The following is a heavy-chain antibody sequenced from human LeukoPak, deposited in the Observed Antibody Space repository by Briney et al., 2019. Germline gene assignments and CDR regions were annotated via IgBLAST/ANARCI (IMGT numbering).Heavy chain of an antibody. CDR3: AREGFWSGLNWFDP. CDR2: IYYSGST. CDR1: GGSISSFY. V-gene: IGHV4-59*01. D-gene: IGHD3-3*01. J-gene: IGHJ5*02. Sequence: SETLSLTCTVSGGSISSFYWSWIRQPPGKGLEWIGYIYYSGSTNYNPSLKSRLTISVDTSKNQFSLKLSSVTAADTAVYYCAREGFWSGLNWFDPWGQGTLVTVSS.